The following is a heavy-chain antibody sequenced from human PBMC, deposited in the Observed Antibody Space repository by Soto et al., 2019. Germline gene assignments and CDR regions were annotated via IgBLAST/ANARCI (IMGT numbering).Heavy chain of an antibody. V-gene: IGHV1-3*01. D-gene: IGHD6-19*01. Sequence: ASVKVSCKASGYTFTSYAMQWVRQAPGQRLEWMGWINAGNGNTEYSQKFQGRVTITRDTSASTAYMELSSLRSRDTAVYYCAICIIVAGMVDYWGQGTLVTVSS. CDR2: INAGNGNT. CDR3: AICIIVAGMVDY. J-gene: IGHJ4*02. CDR1: GYTFTSYA.